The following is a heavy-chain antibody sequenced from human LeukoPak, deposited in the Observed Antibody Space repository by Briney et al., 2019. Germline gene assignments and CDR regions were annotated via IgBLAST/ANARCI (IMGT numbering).Heavy chain of an antibody. J-gene: IGHJ4*02. V-gene: IGHV3-23*01. CDR3: AKVPGQLYSFYY. CDR1: GFTFSSYA. D-gene: IGHD1-1*01. Sequence: GGSLRLSCAASGFTFSSYAMSWVRQAPGKGLEWVSPISGSVGSTYYADSVKGRFTISRDNPKNTLYLQINTLTAEDTPVYFFAKVPGQLYSFYYWGQGTLVTVSS. CDR2: ISGSVGST.